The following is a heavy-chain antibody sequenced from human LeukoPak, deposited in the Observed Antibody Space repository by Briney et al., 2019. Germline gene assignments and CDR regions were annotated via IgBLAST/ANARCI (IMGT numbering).Heavy chain of an antibody. J-gene: IGHJ4*02. V-gene: IGHV3-30*02. CDR3: AKELTHGGVIANYYFDY. D-gene: IGHD3-16*02. CDR1: GFTSSSYG. CDR2: IRYDGSNK. Sequence: PGGSLRLSCAASGFTSSSYGMHWVRQAPGKGLEWVAFIRYDGSNKYYADSVKGRFTISRDNSKNTLYLQMNSLRAEDTAVYYCAKELTHGGVIANYYFDYWGQGTLVTVSS.